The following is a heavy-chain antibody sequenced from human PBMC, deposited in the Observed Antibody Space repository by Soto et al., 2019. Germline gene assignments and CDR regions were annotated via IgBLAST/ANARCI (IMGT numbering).Heavy chain of an antibody. J-gene: IGHJ6*02. CDR1: GGSFSGYY. V-gene: IGHV4-34*01. D-gene: IGHD3-10*01. CDR3: ARPLFTMVRGVIPGYYYYGMDV. CDR2: INHSGST. Sequence: SETLSLTCAVYGGSFSGYYWSWIRQPPGKGLEWIGEINHSGSTNYNPSLKSRVTISVDTSRNQFSLKLSSVTAADTAVYYCARPLFTMVRGVIPGYYYYGMDVWGQGTTVTVSS.